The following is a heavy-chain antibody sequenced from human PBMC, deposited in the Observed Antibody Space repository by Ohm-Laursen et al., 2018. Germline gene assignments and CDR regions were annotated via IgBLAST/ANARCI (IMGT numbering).Heavy chain of an antibody. D-gene: IGHD3-3*01. J-gene: IGHJ3*02. CDR2: IKHDGNEK. V-gene: IGHV3-7*01. Sequence: SLRLSCSASGFTFSSYWMTWVRQTPGKGLEWVANIKHDGNEKSYVDSVKGRFSISRDNTKNSLYLQMNSLRAEDTAVYYCARDSDQQRPRITIFGVVELDAFDIWGQGTMVTVSS. CDR1: GFTFSSYW. CDR3: ARDSDQQRPRITIFGVVELDAFDI.